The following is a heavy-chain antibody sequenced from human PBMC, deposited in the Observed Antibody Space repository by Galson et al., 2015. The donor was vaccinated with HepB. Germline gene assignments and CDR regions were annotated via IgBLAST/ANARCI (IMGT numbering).Heavy chain of an antibody. CDR2: IYYSGST. CDR3: ARPRYCSSASCSAAFDY. V-gene: IGHV4-39*01. J-gene: IGHJ4*02. D-gene: IGHD2-2*01. CDR1: GGSIISSRNY. Sequence: SETLSLTCTVSGGSIISSRNYWGWTRQPPGKGLEWIGGIYYSGSTHYNPSLKSRLTLSVDTSKNQFSLKLRSVTAADTAVYYCARPRYCSSASCSAAFDYWGQGTLVTVSS.